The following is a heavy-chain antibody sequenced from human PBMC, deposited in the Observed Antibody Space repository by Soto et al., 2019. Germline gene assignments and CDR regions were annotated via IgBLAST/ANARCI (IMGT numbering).Heavy chain of an antibody. CDR3: VAVAGTAFDI. J-gene: IGHJ3*02. V-gene: IGHV4-39*01. Sequence: SETLSLTCTVSGGSISSSSYYWGWIRQPPGKGLEWIGSIYYSGSTYYNPSLKSRVTISVDTSKNQFSLKLSSVTAADTAVYYCVAVAGTAFDIWGQGTMVTVSS. CDR1: GGSISSSSYY. D-gene: IGHD6-19*01. CDR2: IYYSGST.